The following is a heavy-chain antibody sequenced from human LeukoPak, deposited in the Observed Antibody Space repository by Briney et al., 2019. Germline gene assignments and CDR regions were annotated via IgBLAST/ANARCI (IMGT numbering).Heavy chain of an antibody. J-gene: IGHJ4*02. V-gene: IGHV3-23*01. CDR3: SNGDGGWYPIDY. D-gene: IGHD6-19*01. CDR1: RFSFSNYV. CDR2: MNENAANT. Sequence: HTAEALRLSCAASRFSFSNYVMSWIREAPVKGLQWAPTMNENAANTHYADAVKGRFTISKDNSKNTLLLKMNSLRADDTALYCCSNGDGGWYPIDYWGQGTLVIVSS.